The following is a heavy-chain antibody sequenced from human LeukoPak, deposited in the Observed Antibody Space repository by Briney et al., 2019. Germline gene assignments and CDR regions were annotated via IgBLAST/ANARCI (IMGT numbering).Heavy chain of an antibody. Sequence: PGGSLRLSCTASGFTFSRHNMNWVRQAPGKGLEWVSSINFSSNYIYYADSVRGRFTISRDNAQNPLYLQMNSLRAEDTAVYYCASDLVVTTDYWGQGTLVTVSS. CDR3: ASDLVVTTDY. CDR1: GFTFSRHN. CDR2: INFSSNYI. V-gene: IGHV3-21*01. D-gene: IGHD3-22*01. J-gene: IGHJ4*02.